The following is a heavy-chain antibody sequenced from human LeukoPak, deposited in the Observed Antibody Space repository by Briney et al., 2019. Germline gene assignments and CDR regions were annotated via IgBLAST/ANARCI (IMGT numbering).Heavy chain of an antibody. Sequence: GGSLRLSCAASGFTFSSYAMSWVRQAPGKGLEWVSAISGSGGSTYYADSVKGRFTISRDNSKNTLYLQMNSLRAEDTAVYYCAKEQMKSRVAATTTTTAFDIWGQGTMVTVSS. D-gene: IGHD2-15*01. CDR3: AKEQMKSRVAATTTTTAFDI. CDR1: GFTFSSYA. CDR2: ISGSGGST. J-gene: IGHJ3*02. V-gene: IGHV3-23*01.